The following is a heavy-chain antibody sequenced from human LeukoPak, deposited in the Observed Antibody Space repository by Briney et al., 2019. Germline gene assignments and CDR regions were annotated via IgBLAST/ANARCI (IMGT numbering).Heavy chain of an antibody. CDR1: GFTFSSYS. CDR3: ARDQTVPPGDAFDI. CDR2: ISSSSSYI. D-gene: IGHD4-17*01. J-gene: IGHJ3*02. V-gene: IGHV3-21*04. Sequence: GGSLRLSCAASGFTFSSYSMNWVRQAPGKGLGWVSSISSSSSYIYYADSVKGRFTISRDNSKNTLYLQMNSLRAEDTAVYYCARDQTVPPGDAFDIWGQGTMVTVSS.